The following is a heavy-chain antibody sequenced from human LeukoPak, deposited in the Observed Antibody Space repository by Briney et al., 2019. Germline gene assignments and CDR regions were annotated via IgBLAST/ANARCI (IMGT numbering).Heavy chain of an antibody. V-gene: IGHV4-4*09. J-gene: IGHJ2*01. D-gene: IGHD2-15*01. CDR2: IYTCGST. CDR1: GGSISSYY. CDR3: ARQDATRLIGNWYFDP. Sequence: PSETLSLTCTVSGGSISSYYWSWIRQPPGKGLEWIGYIYTCGSTNYNPSLKSRVTISVDTSKNQFSLKLSSVTAADTAVYYCARQDATRLIGNWYFDPWGRGTLVTVSS.